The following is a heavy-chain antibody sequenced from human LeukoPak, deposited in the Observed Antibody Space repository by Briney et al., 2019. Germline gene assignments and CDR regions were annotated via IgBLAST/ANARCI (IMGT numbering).Heavy chain of an antibody. Sequence: PGGSLRLSCAASGFTFSTYGMTWVRQAPGKGLEWVSGISGSGTNTYYADSVKGRFTVSRDNSKNTVYLQMNSLRVEDTATYYCAKDRGYWGQGTLVTVSS. V-gene: IGHV3-23*01. CDR3: AKDRGY. CDR2: ISGSGTNT. J-gene: IGHJ4*02. CDR1: GFTFSTYG.